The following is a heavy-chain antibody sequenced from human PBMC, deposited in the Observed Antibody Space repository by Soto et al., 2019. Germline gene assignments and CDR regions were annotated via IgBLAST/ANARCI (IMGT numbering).Heavy chain of an antibody. D-gene: IGHD3-3*01. Sequence: PVGSLRLSCAGSGFTFGTYSMNWVRQAAGKGLEWIAYISYDSDTIQYADSVKGRFTISRDNAKNSLYLQMNSLRDEDTAVYYCARLYYDYVWGLGTTVTVSS. V-gene: IGHV3-48*02. CDR1: GFTFGTYS. J-gene: IGHJ6*02. CDR2: ISYDSDTI. CDR3: ARLYYDYV.